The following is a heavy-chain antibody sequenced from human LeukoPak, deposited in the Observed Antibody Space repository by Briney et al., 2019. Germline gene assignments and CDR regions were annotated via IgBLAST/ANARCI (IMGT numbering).Heavy chain of an antibody. Sequence: QPGGSLRLSCAASGFTFNKYAMSWVRQAPGKGLEWVSSISGSDGFTFYADSVKGRFTISRDNSKNTQSLQMNSLRAEDTAVYCCARRSPGGTYYFDYWGQGALVTVSS. CDR2: ISGSDGFT. D-gene: IGHD1-26*01. CDR1: GFTFNKYA. J-gene: IGHJ4*02. V-gene: IGHV3-23*01. CDR3: ARRSPGGTYYFDY.